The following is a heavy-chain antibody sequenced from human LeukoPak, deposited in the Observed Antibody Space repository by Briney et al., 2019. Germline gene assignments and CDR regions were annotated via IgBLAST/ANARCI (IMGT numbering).Heavy chain of an antibody. CDR3: ARRGGLGPDY. CDR1: GFTFRSYE. J-gene: IGHJ4*02. CDR2: ISSSGTTI. D-gene: IGHD3/OR15-3a*01. V-gene: IGHV3-48*03. Sequence: PGGSLRLSCAVSGFTFRSYEMSWVRQAPGKGLEWVSYISSSGTTIYYADSVKGRFTISRDNAKNSLFLQMNSLRAEDSAVYYCARRGGLGPDYWGQGTLVTVSS.